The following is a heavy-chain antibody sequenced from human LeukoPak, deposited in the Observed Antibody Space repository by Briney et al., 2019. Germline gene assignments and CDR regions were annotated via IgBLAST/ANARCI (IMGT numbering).Heavy chain of an antibody. CDR3: AKGGPTGSNYFDF. V-gene: IGHV3-23*01. D-gene: IGHD1-26*01. CDR2: ISGSGGST. J-gene: IGHJ4*02. CDR1: GFTFSSYA. Sequence: GGSLRLSCAASGFTFSSYAMSWVRQAPGKGLEWVSAISGSGGSTYYADSVKGRFTFSRDNSKTTLYLQMNSLRADDTAVYYCAKGGPTGSNYFDFWGQGTLVTVSS.